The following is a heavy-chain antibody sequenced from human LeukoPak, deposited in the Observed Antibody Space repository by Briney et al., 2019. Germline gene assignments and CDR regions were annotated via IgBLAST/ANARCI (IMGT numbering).Heavy chain of an antibody. CDR3: AKDRSYLDSHFDY. J-gene: IGHJ4*02. D-gene: IGHD1-26*01. Sequence: GGSLRLSCAASGFTFSSHGMHWVRQAPGKGLEWVAVISYDGSNKYYADSVKGRFTISRDNSKNTLYLQMNSLRAEDTAVYYCAKDRSYLDSHFDYWGQGTLVTVSS. V-gene: IGHV3-30*18. CDR1: GFTFSSHG. CDR2: ISYDGSNK.